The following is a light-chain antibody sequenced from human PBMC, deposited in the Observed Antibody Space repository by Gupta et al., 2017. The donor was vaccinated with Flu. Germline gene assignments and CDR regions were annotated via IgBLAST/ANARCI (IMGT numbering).Light chain of an antibody. CDR3: QQEDYSPRT. V-gene: IGKV3-20*01. J-gene: IGKJ1*01. Sequence: GERATLSCRASQSVRSSNVAWYQQKPGQAPRLLIWGASSRAAGVPDRFSGSGSGTDFTLTIRRLEPEDFAVYFCQQEDYSPRTFGQGTKVEIK. CDR1: QSVRSSN. CDR2: GAS.